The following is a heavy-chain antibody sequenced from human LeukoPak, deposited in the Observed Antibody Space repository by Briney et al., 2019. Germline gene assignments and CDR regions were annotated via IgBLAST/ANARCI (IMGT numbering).Heavy chain of an antibody. V-gene: IGHV3-23*01. D-gene: IGHD2-21*01. CDR2: ISGSGGST. CDR3: ATLSVIGSYSFDY. J-gene: IGHJ4*02. CDR1: GFTFSSYA. Sequence: GGSLRLSCAASGFTFSSYAMSWVRQAPGKGLEWISAISGSGGSTYYADSVKGRFTISRDNSKNTLYLQMNSLRAEDTAVYYCATLSVIGSYSFDYWGQGTLVTVSS.